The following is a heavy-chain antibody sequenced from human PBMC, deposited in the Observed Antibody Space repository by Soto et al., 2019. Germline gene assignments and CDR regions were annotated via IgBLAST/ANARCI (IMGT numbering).Heavy chain of an antibody. CDR1: GYTFTSYY. CDR2: INPSGGST. J-gene: IGHJ6*02. CDR3: ATLTRPMACYYGMDV. D-gene: IGHD3-10*01. Sequence: ASVQVSCKASGYTFTSYYMHWVRQAPGQGLEWMGIINPSGGSTSYAQKFQGRVTMTRDTSTSTVYMELSSLRSEDTAVYYCATLTRPMACYYGMDVWGQGTTVTVSS. V-gene: IGHV1-46*01.